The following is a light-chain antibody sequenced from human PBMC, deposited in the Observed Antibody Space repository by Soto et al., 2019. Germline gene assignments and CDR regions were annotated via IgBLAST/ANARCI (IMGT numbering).Light chain of an antibody. CDR2: GNR. Sequence: QSVLTQPPSVSGAPGQRVTISCTGNNSNLGAGYDVHWYQQLPGAAPKLVIFGNRNRPSGVPERFSGSKSGTSASLAISGLQSEDEGDYYCSAWDNSLNGYVFGPGTKLTVL. V-gene: IGLV1-40*01. CDR3: SAWDNSLNGYV. CDR1: NSNLGAGYD. J-gene: IGLJ1*01.